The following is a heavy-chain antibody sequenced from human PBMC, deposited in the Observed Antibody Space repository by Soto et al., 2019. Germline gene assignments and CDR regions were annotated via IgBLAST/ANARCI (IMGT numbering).Heavy chain of an antibody. Sequence: QVQLVESGGGVVQPGRSLRLSCAASGFTFSSYAMHWVRQAPGKGLEWVAVISYDGSNKYYADSVKGRFTISRDNSKNTLYLQMNSLRAEDTAVYYCARDRYYYDSSGYYSRGYYYYGMDVW. D-gene: IGHD3-22*01. J-gene: IGHJ6*01. CDR3: ARDRYYYDSSGYYSRGYYYYGMDV. V-gene: IGHV3-30-3*01. CDR1: GFTFSSYA. CDR2: ISYDGSNK.